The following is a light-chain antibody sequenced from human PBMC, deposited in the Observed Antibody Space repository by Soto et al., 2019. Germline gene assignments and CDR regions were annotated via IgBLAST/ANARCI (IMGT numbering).Light chain of an antibody. J-gene: IGKJ2*01. Sequence: EIVMTQSPATLSVSPGERATLSCRASQSVSSNLAWYQQKPGQAPRLIFYGASTSDTGIPARFSGSGCGTDFTLTISSLQSEDFAVYYCQQSNNWPYTFGHGTKLEIK. CDR2: GAS. CDR3: QQSNNWPYT. CDR1: QSVSSN. V-gene: IGKV3-15*01.